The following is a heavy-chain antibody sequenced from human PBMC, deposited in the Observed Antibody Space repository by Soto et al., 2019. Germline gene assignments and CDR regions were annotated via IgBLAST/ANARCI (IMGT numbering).Heavy chain of an antibody. D-gene: IGHD3-9*01. J-gene: IGHJ6*02. CDR1: GGTFSSYA. Sequence: VKVSCKASGGTFSSYAISWVRQAPGQGLEWMGGIIPIFGTANYAQKFQGRVTITADKSTSTAYMELSSLRAEDTAVYYCARDHYDILTGYPACMDVWGQGTTVTVSS. CDR2: IIPIFGTA. V-gene: IGHV1-69*13. CDR3: ARDHYDILTGYPACMDV.